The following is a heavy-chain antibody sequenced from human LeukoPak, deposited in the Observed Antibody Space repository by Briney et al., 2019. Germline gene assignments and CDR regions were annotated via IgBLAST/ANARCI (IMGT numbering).Heavy chain of an antibody. D-gene: IGHD6-13*01. CDR1: GHTSTTYA. Sequence: ASVKVSCKASGHTSTTYAIHWVRQAPGQGLEWTGWISAYNGNTNYAQKLQGRVTMTTDTSTSTAYMELRSLRSDDTAVYYCARKGIAAAQWGFDPWGQGTLVTVSS. CDR2: ISAYNGNT. V-gene: IGHV1-18*01. J-gene: IGHJ5*02. CDR3: ARKGIAAAQWGFDP.